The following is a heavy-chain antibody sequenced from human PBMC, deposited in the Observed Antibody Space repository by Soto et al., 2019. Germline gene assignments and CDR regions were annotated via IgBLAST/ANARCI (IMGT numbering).Heavy chain of an antibody. V-gene: IGHV4-34*01. CDR3: ASKRGNYLDY. CDR2: IGHSGST. CDR1: GGSLSGYY. Sequence: SETLSLTCAVYGGSLSGYYWSWIRQPPGKGLEWIGEIGHSGSTIYNPSLESRVTISEDSSNNQFSLKLNSVTAADTAVYYCASKRGNYLDYWGRGALVTVSS. J-gene: IGHJ4*02. D-gene: IGHD3-16*01.